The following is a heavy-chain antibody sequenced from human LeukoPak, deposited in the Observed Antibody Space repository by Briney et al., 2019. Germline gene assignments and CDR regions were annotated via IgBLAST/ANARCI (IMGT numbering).Heavy chain of an antibody. CDR2: ISGSGGST. J-gene: IGHJ4*02. D-gene: IGHD4-17*01. V-gene: IGHV3-23*01. CDR1: GFTFSSYA. CDR3: AKAAPPNDYGDYVMDY. Sequence: GGSLRLSCAASGFTFSSYAMSWVRQAPGKGLEWVSAISGSGGSTYYADSVKGRVSISRDNAKNTLYLQMNSLRAEDTAVYYCAKAAPPNDYGDYVMDYWGQGTLVTVSS.